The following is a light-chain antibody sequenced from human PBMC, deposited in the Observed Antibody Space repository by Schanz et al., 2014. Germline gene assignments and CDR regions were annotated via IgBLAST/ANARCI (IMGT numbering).Light chain of an antibody. V-gene: IGKV1-5*01. Sequence: DIQMTQSPSTLSASVGDRVTITCRASQSISTWLAWYQQKPGKAPKVLIYDASNLESGVPSRFSGSGSGTEFTLTISSLQPDDFATYYCQQSYSTPPTFGQGTRLEIK. CDR1: QSISTW. J-gene: IGKJ5*01. CDR3: QQSYSTPPT. CDR2: DAS.